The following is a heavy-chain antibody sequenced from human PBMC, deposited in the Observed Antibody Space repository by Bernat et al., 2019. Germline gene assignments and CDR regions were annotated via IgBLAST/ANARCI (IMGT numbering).Heavy chain of an antibody. Sequence: EVQLVESGGGLVQPGGSLRLSCAASGFTFSSYSMNWVRQAPGKGLEWVSSISSSSSYIYYADSVKGRFTISRDNAKNSLYLQMNSLRAEDTAVYYCAGYGSLYYFDYWGQGTLVTVSS. D-gene: IGHD5-12*01. CDR2: ISSSSSYI. V-gene: IGHV3-21*01. J-gene: IGHJ4*02. CDR1: GFTFSSYS. CDR3: AGYGSLYYFDY.